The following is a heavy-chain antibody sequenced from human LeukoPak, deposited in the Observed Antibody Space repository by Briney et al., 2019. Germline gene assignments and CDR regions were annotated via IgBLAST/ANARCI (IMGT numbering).Heavy chain of an antibody. Sequence: PGGSLRLSCAASGFTFSSYSMNWVRQAPGKGLGWVSSISSSSSYIYYADSVKGRFTISRDNAKNSLYLQMNSLRAEDTAVYYCARDRNTAVDYWGQGTLVTVSS. CDR1: GFTFSSYS. CDR2: ISSSSSYI. J-gene: IGHJ4*02. V-gene: IGHV3-21*01. D-gene: IGHD5-18*01. CDR3: ARDRNTAVDY.